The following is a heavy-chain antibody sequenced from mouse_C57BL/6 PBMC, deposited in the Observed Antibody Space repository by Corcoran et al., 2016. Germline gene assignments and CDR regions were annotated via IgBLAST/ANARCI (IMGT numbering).Heavy chain of an antibody. D-gene: IGHD1-1*01. CDR1: GYTFTSYG. J-gene: IGHJ1*03. CDR2: IYIGNGYT. V-gene: IGHV1-58*01. CDR3: AREASITTPPARGYFDV. Sequence: EVQLQQSGAELVRPGSSVKMSCKTSGYTFTSYGINWVKQRPGQGLEWIGYIYIGNGYTEYNEKFKGKATLTSDTSSSTAYMQLSSLTSEDSAIYFCAREASITTPPARGYFDVWGTGTTVTVSS.